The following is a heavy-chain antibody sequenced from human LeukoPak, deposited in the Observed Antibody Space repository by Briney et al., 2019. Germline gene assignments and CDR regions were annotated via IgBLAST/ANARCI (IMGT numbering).Heavy chain of an antibody. Sequence: GGSLRLSCAASGFTFSSYWMSWVRQAPGKGLEWVANIKQDGSEKYYVDSVKGRFTISRDNAKNSLYLQMNSLRAEDTAVYYCARDVQGAYCGSTSCYNWFDPWGQGTLVTVSS. CDR3: ARDVQGAYCGSTSCYNWFDP. D-gene: IGHD2-2*01. CDR2: IKQDGSEK. J-gene: IGHJ5*02. CDR1: GFTFSSYW. V-gene: IGHV3-7*01.